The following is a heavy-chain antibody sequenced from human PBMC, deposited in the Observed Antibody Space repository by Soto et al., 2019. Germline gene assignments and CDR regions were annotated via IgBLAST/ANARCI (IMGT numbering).Heavy chain of an antibody. J-gene: IGHJ4*02. Sequence: PSETLSLTCAVSGGRFSNYFWAWIRQAPGKGLEWIGEINHSGDTHFDPSLESRVTMSVDTSKNQFSLKRRSVTAADTAVYFGARRPPSSNGFWGTATLVPVSA. CDR3: ARRPPSSNGF. CDR1: GGRFSNYF. CDR2: INHSGDT. D-gene: IGHD2-8*01. V-gene: IGHV4-34*01.